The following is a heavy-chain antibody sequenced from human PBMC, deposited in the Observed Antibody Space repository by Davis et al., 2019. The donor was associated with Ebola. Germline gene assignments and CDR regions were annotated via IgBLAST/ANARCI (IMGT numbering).Heavy chain of an antibody. CDR2: ISYDGSNK. V-gene: IGHV3-30-3*01. CDR3: AKDRHSSGWYGDFGYYYYGMDV. Sequence: GESLKISCAASGFTFSSYAMHWVRQAPGKGLEWVAVISYDGSNKYYADSVKGRFTISRDNSKNTLYLQMNSLRAEDTAVYYCAKDRHSSGWYGDFGYYYYGMDVWGQGTTVTVSS. D-gene: IGHD6-19*01. J-gene: IGHJ6*02. CDR1: GFTFSSYA.